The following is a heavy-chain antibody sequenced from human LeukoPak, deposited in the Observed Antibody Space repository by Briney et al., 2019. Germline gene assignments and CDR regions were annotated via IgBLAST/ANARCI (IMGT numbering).Heavy chain of an antibody. CDR1: GFTFSSYW. CDR3: ARGRFGPAAIFFDY. CDR2: IKQDGSEK. Sequence: GGSLRLSCAASGFTFSSYWLSWVRQAPGKGREGVANIKQDGSEKYYVDSVKGRFTISRDNAKNSLYLQMNSLRAEDTAVYYCARGRFGPAAIFFDYWGQGTLVTVSS. J-gene: IGHJ4*02. V-gene: IGHV3-7*01. D-gene: IGHD2-2*01.